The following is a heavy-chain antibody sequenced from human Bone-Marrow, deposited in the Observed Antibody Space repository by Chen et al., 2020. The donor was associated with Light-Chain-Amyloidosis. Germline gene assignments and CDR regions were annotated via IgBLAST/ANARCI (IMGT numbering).Heavy chain of an antibody. D-gene: IGHD3-3*01. J-gene: IGHJ4*02. V-gene: IGHV1-18*01. CDR3: ARELAGITIFGVVTAPDY. Sequence: QVQLVQSGAEVKKPGASVKVSCKASGYTFTSYGISWVRQAPGQGLEWMGWISAYNGNKNYAQKLQGRVTMTTDTSTSTAYMELRSLRSDDTAVYYCARELAGITIFGVVTAPDYWGQGTLVTCLL. CDR1: GYTFTSYG. CDR2: ISAYNGNK.